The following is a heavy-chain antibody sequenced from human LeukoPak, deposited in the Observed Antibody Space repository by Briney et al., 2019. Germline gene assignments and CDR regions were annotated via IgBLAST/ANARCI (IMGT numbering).Heavy chain of an antibody. CDR1: GGSFSGYY. D-gene: IGHD3-10*01. CDR3: ARLGSVGYYNYQYMDI. J-gene: IGHJ6*03. Sequence: SETMSLTCAVYGGSFSGYYWSWIRQPPGKGLEWIGEINDIGNPNYDPSLRSRVTISVDTSKNQFSLSLTSATAADTAVYFCARLGSVGYYNYQYMDIWGNGTTVTVSS. CDR2: INDIGNP. V-gene: IGHV4-34*01.